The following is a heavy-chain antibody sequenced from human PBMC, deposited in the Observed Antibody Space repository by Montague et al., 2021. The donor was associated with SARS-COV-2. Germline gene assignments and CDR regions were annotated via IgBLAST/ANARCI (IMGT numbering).Heavy chain of an antibody. Sequence: SLRLSCAASEFTFSNYAMSWVRQAPGKGLEWVSAISGSGGRTYYADSVKGRFTLSRDNAKNTLYLQMNSLRAEDTAVYYCAKTALGSSSYFDYWGQGTLVTVSS. CDR1: EFTFSNYA. J-gene: IGHJ4*02. V-gene: IGHV3-23*01. D-gene: IGHD6-13*01. CDR3: AKTALGSSSYFDY. CDR2: ISGSGGRT.